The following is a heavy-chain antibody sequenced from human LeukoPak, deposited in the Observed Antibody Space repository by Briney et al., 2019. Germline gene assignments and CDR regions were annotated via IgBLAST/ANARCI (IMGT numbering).Heavy chain of an antibody. CDR1: GGTFSSYA. V-gene: IGHV1-69*05. CDR3: ARTRSNYGYWFDP. D-gene: IGHD4-11*01. J-gene: IGHJ5*02. Sequence: ASVTVSFKSSGGTFSSYAISWVRQAPGQGLEWMGGIIPIFGTANYAQKFQGRVTITTDESTSTAYMELSSLRSEDTAVYHCARTRSNYGYWFDPWGQGTLVTVSS. CDR2: IIPIFGTA.